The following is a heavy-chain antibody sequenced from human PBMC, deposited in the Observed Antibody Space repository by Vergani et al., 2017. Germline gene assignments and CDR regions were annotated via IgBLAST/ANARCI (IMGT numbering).Heavy chain of an antibody. CDR3: ARSSGYYSYYFDF. J-gene: IGHJ4*02. CDR2: ISARYPST. CDR1: GFTFSACP. D-gene: IGHD3-22*01. Sequence: EVHLVESGGSLVMPGGSLRLSCAASGFTFSACPMTWVRQAPGKGLEWVSAISARYPSTYYADSVKGRFTISRDNSKNMLYLQMNSLRAEDTAVYYCARSSGYYSYYFDFWGQGTLVTVSS. V-gene: IGHV3-23*04.